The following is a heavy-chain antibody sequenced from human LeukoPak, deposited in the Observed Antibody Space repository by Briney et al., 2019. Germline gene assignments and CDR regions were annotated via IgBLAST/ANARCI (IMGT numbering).Heavy chain of an antibody. D-gene: IGHD5-24*01. Sequence: GGSLRLSCTASGFTLGDYAMSWFRQAPGKGLEWVGFIRSKAYGGTTEYAASVKGRFTISRDDSKSIAYLQMNSLKTEDTAVYYCTRTLEGWLQFGPFDYWGQGTLVTVSS. V-gene: IGHV3-49*03. J-gene: IGHJ4*02. CDR3: TRTLEGWLQFGPFDY. CDR2: IRSKAYGGTT. CDR1: GFTLGDYA.